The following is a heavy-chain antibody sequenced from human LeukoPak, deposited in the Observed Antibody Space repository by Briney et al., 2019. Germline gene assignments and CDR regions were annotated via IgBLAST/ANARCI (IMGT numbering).Heavy chain of an antibody. V-gene: IGHV3-74*01. CDR3: TRGYPIFDY. CDR1: GFTFSRYW. Sequence: GGSLRLSCAASGFTFSRYWMHWLRQAPGKGLVWVSRINTDGSSTSYADSVKGRFTISRDNAKNTLYLQMNSLRVEDTAVYYCTRGYPIFDYWGQGTLVTVSS. D-gene: IGHD3-16*02. J-gene: IGHJ4*02. CDR2: INTDGSST.